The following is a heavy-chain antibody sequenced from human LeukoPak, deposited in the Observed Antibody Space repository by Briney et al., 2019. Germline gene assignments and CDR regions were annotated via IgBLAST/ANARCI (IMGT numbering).Heavy chain of an antibody. CDR2: IIPIFGTA. J-gene: IGHJ4*02. CDR1: GGTFSSYA. D-gene: IGHD3-22*01. V-gene: IGHV1-69*01. CDR3: ARTPSRLYDSSGYYYYFDY. Sequence: SVKVSCKASGGTFSSYAISWVRQAPGQGLEWMGGIIPIFGTANYAQKFQGRVTTTADESTSTAYMELSSLRSEDTAVYYCARTPSRLYDSSGYYYYFDYWGQGTLVTVSS.